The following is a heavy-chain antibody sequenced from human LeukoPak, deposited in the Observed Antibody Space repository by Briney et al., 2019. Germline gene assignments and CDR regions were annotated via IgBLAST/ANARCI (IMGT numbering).Heavy chain of an antibody. V-gene: IGHV4-59*01. CDR1: GGSISSYY. CDR2: IYYSGST. J-gene: IGHJ6*03. Sequence: SETLSLTCTVSGGSISSYYWSWIRQPPGEGLEWIGYIYYSGSTNYNPSLKSRVTISVDTSKNQFSRKLSSVTAADTAVYYCARSTRFLEWSNLAYYYMDVWGKGTTVTVSS. D-gene: IGHD3-3*01. CDR3: ARSTRFLEWSNLAYYYMDV.